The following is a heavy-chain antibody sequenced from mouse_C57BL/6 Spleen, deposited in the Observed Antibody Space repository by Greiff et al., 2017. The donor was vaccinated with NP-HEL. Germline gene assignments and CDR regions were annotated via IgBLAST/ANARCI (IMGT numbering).Heavy chain of an antibody. CDR1: GYSITSGYY. CDR2: ISYDGSN. V-gene: IGHV3-6*01. Sequence: DVQLQESGPGLVKPSQSLSLTCSVTGYSITSGYYWNWIRQFPGNKLEWMGYISYDGSNNYNPSLKNRISIPLDTSNNQFFLKLNSVTTEDTATYYWARDLSYYYGSSYWYFDVWGSGTTVTVSS. CDR3: ARDLSYYYGSSYWYFDV. J-gene: IGHJ1*01. D-gene: IGHD1-1*01.